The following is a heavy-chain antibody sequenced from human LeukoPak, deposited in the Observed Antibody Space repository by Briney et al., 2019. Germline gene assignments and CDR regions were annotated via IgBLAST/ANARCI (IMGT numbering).Heavy chain of an antibody. CDR3: AKTPHQGYCSGGSCYIDY. CDR2: ISGSGGST. Sequence: PGGSLRLSCAASGFTFSSYAMTWVRQTPGKGLEWVSVISGSGGSTYYADSVKGRFTISRDNSKNTMYLQMDSLRAGDTAVYYCAKTPHQGYCSGGSCYIDYWGQGTLVTVSS. D-gene: IGHD2-15*01. CDR1: GFTFSSYA. V-gene: IGHV3-23*01. J-gene: IGHJ4*02.